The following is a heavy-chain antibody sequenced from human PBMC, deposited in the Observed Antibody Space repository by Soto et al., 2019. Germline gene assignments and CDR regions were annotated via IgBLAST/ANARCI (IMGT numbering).Heavy chain of an antibody. CDR3: ARDLTVGIVY. Sequence: QVQLVQSGAEVKKPGASVKVSCKASGYTFTSYYMHWVRQAPGQGLEWMGIINPSGGSTSYAQKFEGRVTMPRDPTTSTVYMELSSLRSEDTAVYYCARDLTVGIVYWGQGTLVTVSS. V-gene: IGHV1-46*01. CDR1: GYTFTSYY. D-gene: IGHD4-17*01. J-gene: IGHJ4*02. CDR2: INPSGGST.